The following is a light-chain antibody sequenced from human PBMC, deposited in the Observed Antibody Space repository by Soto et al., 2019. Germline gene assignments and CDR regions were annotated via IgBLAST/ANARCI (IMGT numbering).Light chain of an antibody. CDR2: DAS. CDR3: QQYNSYSST. Sequence: DIQMTQSPSTLSASVGDRVTITCRASQSISSWLAWDQQKPGKAPKLLIYDASSLESGVPSRFSGSGSGTGFTLTISSLQPDDFATYYCQQYNSYSSTFGQGTKVDIK. J-gene: IGKJ1*01. CDR1: QSISSW. V-gene: IGKV1-5*01.